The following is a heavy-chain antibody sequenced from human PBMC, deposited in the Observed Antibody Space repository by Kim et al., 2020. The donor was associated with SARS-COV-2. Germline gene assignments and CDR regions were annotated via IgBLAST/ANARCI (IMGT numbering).Heavy chain of an antibody. CDR1: GDSVSSNSAA. Sequence: SQTLSLTCAISGDSVSSNSAAWNWIRQSPSRGLEWLGRTYYRSKWNNDYAVSVKSRITINPDTSKNQFSLQLNSVTPEDTAVYYCARGGPYAYDSSGYYYVADAFDIWGQGTMVTVSS. J-gene: IGHJ3*02. CDR3: ARGGPYAYDSSGYYYVADAFDI. CDR2: TYYRSKWNN. V-gene: IGHV6-1*01. D-gene: IGHD3-22*01.